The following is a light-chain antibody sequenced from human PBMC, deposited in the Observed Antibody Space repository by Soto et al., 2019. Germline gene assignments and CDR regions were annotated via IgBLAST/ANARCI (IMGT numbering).Light chain of an antibody. CDR1: SSNIGSST. J-gene: IGLJ3*02. Sequence: HSVLTQPPSASGTPGQRVTISCSGSSSNIGSSTVNWYQQLPGTAPKLLIYADDQRPSGVPDRFSGSKSGTSASLAISGLQSEDEADYYCATWDASLNEWVFGGGTQLTVL. CDR2: ADD. CDR3: ATWDASLNEWV. V-gene: IGLV1-44*01.